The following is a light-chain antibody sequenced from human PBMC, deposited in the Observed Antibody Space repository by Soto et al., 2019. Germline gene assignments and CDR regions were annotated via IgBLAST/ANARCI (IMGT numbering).Light chain of an antibody. CDR1: PSVTNY. CDR2: GAF. J-gene: IGKJ2*01. CDR3: QQSYSAQYT. Sequence: EIVLTQSPATLSLSPGERATLSCRASPSVTNYLAWYQQKPGQAPRLVIYGAFNRATGIPARFSGSGSGTDFTLTISSLEPEDFATYFCQQSYSAQYTFGQGTMLEIK. V-gene: IGKV3-11*01.